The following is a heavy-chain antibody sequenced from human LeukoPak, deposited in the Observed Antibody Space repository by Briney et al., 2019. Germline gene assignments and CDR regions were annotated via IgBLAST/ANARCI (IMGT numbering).Heavy chain of an antibody. D-gene: IGHD3-3*01. Sequence: PSETLSLTCTVSGGSISSYYWSWIRQPPGKGLEWIGYIYYSGTTNYNPSLKSRVTISVDTSKNQFSLKLSSVTAADTAVYYCAREGLYDFWSGDNWFDPWGQGTLVTVSS. J-gene: IGHJ5*02. CDR2: IYYSGTT. CDR1: GGSISSYY. V-gene: IGHV4-59*12. CDR3: AREGLYDFWSGDNWFDP.